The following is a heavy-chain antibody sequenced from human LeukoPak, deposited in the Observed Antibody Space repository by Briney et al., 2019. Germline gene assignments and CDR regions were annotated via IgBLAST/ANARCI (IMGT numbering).Heavy chain of an antibody. J-gene: IGHJ3*02. Sequence: SETLSLTCAVYGGSFSGYYWSWIRQPPGKGLEWNGEINHSGSTNYNPSLKSRVTISVDTSKNQFSLKLSSVTAADTAVYYCARERPPYYYGSGSYRAFDIWGQGTMVTVSS. D-gene: IGHD3-10*01. CDR3: ARERPPYYYGSGSYRAFDI. CDR1: GGSFSGYY. CDR2: INHSGST. V-gene: IGHV4-34*01.